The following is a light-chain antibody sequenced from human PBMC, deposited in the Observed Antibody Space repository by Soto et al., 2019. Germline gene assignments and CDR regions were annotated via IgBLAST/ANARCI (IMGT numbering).Light chain of an antibody. CDR1: QSVSNDF. CDR2: GAS. CDR3: QQYGNSRGT. J-gene: IGKJ1*01. V-gene: IGKV3-20*01. Sequence: EIVLTQSPGILSLSPGQRVTLSCRASQSVSNDFLAWYQQKPGQAPRLLIYGASTRATDVPDRFSGSGSGADFTLTISRLEPEDFAVYYCQQYGNSRGTFGQGTKVDIK.